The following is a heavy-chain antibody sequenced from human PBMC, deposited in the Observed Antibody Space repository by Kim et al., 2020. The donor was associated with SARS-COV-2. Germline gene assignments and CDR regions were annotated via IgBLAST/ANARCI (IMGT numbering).Heavy chain of an antibody. CDR1: GFTVRSNY. V-gene: IGHV3-53*01. J-gene: IGHJ4*02. CDR2: IFVGGTT. CDR3: ARDHYYGSESD. D-gene: IGHD3-10*01. Sequence: GGSLRLSCAASGFTVRSNYMTWVRQAPGKGLEWVSVIFVGGTTYYADSVKGRFTISRDHSANTVYLQMTSLRAEDTAVYYCARDHYYGSESDWGQGTLVTVPS.